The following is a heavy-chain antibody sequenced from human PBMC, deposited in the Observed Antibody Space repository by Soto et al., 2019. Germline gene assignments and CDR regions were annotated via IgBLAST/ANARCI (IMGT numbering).Heavy chain of an antibody. V-gene: IGHV3-30*18. J-gene: IGHJ4*02. CDR3: AKDRDDYGDYVPTPFFDY. D-gene: IGHD4-17*01. Sequence: QVQLVESGGGVVQPGRSLRLSCAASGFTFSSYGMHWVRQAPGKGLGWVAVISYDGSNKYYADSVKGRFTISRDNSKNTLYLQMNSLRAEDTAVYYCAKDRDDYGDYVPTPFFDYWGQGTLVTVSS. CDR2: ISYDGSNK. CDR1: GFTFSSYG.